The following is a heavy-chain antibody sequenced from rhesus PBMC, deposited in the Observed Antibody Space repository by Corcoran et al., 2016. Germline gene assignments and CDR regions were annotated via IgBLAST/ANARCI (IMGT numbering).Heavy chain of an antibody. CDR3: ARNFRGFDY. Sequence: QVQLQESGPGLGKPSATLSLTCAVSGGSTRRCNWWSWIRQPPGKGLDGGGYISGSSGSTYYNPSLKSRVTISKDTSKNQFSLKLSSVTAADTAVYYCARNFRGFDYWGQGVLVTVSS. J-gene: IGHJ4*01. V-gene: IGHV4-65*01. CDR2: ISGSSGST. CDR1: GGSTRRCNW.